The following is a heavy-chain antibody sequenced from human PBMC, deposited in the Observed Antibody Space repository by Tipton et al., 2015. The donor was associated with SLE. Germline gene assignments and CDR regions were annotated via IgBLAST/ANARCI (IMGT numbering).Heavy chain of an antibody. V-gene: IGHV3-11*04. CDR2: ISSSGSTI. D-gene: IGHD6-19*01. CDR1: GFTFSDYY. J-gene: IGHJ4*02. Sequence: SLRLSCAASGFTFSDYYMSWIRQAPGKGPEWVSYISSSGSTIYYADSVKGRFTISRDNAKNSLYLQMNSLRAEDTAVYYCARARGDSSGWPLYYFDYWGQGTLVTVSS. CDR3: ARARGDSSGWPLYYFDY.